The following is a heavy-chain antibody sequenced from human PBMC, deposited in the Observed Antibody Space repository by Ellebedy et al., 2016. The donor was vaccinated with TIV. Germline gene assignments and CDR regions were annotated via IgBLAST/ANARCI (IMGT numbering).Heavy chain of an antibody. D-gene: IGHD5-12*01. CDR3: ARVLVATSNYGMDV. J-gene: IGHJ6*02. CDR2: IYPSAGST. Sequence: AASVKVSCKASGYTFTRYYIYWVRQAPGQGLEWMGMIYPSAGSTGYAQQFQGRVTMTRDTSTSTVYMELSSLRSEDTAVYYCARVLVATSNYGMDVWGQGTTVTVSS. CDR1: GYTFTRYY. V-gene: IGHV1-46*01.